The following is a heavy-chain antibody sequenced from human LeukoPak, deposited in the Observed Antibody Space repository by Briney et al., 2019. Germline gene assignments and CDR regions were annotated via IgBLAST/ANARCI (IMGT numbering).Heavy chain of an antibody. V-gene: IGHV3-53*01. Sequence: GGSLRLSCAASGFTVSSNYMSWVRQTPGKGLEWVSVIYSGGSTYYADSVKGQFTISRDNSKNTLYLQMNSLRAEDTAVYYCARGLLGSSSWYVNDYWGQGTLVTVSS. CDR3: ARGLLGSSSWYVNDY. D-gene: IGHD6-13*01. J-gene: IGHJ4*02. CDR2: IYSGGST. CDR1: GFTVSSNY.